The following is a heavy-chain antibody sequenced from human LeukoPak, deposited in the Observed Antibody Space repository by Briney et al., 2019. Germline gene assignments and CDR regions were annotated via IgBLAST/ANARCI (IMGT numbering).Heavy chain of an antibody. Sequence: GGSLRLSCAASEFTVSSNYMSWVRQAPGKGLEWVAFMRYDGSNKYYAGSVKGRFTISRDNSKNTLNLQMNSLRAEDTAVYYCAKDPTHYRVWDYYETIGLSYWGQGTLVTVSS. CDR2: MRYDGSNK. J-gene: IGHJ4*02. CDR3: AKDPTHYRVWDYYETIGLSY. D-gene: IGHD3-22*01. CDR1: EFTVSSNY. V-gene: IGHV3-30*02.